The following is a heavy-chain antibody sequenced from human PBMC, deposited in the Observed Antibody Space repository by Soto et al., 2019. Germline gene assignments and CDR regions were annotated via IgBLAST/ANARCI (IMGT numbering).Heavy chain of an antibody. V-gene: IGHV3-23*01. Sequence: GGSLSLSCAGSGFTFSSYAMSWVRQAPGKGLEWVSVISGSGDSTYYAVSMKGRFTISRDNSKNTVYLQMNSLRADDTAVYYCAKPNLYCSSTSCYDCWGQGTLVTVSS. CDR1: GFTFSSYA. CDR2: ISGSGDST. CDR3: AKPNLYCSSTSCYDC. D-gene: IGHD2-2*01. J-gene: IGHJ4*02.